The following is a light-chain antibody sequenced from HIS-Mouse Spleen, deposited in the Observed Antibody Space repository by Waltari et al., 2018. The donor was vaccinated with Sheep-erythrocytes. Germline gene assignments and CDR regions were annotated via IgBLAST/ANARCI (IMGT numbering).Light chain of an antibody. CDR3: QQYYSTLLT. Sequence: DIVMTQSPDSLAVALGETATINCKSSQSVLYSSNNKNYLAWYQQKPVQPPKLLIYWASTRESGVPDRFSGSGSGTDFTLTISSLQAEDVAVYYCQQYYSTLLTFGGGTKVEIK. CDR2: WAS. V-gene: IGKV4-1*01. J-gene: IGKJ4*01. CDR1: QSVLYSSNNKNY.